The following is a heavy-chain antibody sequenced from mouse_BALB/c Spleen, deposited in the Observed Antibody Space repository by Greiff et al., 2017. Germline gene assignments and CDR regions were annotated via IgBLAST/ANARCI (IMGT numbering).Heavy chain of an antibody. CDR1: GYAFSSSW. CDR3: ARPLGYDLYAMDY. J-gene: IGHJ4*01. V-gene: IGHV1-82*01. CDR2: IYPGDGDT. Sequence: QVQLKQSGPELVKPGASVKISCKASGYAFSSSWMNWVKQRPGQGLEWIGRIYPGDGDTNYNGKFKGKATLTADKSSSTAYMQLSSLTSVDSAVYFCARPLGYDLYAMDYWGQGTSVTVSS. D-gene: IGHD2-2*01.